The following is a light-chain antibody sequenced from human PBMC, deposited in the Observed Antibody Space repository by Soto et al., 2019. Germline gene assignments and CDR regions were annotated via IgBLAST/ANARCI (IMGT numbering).Light chain of an antibody. Sequence: DIQMTQSPSSLSASVGDGVTITCRASLPISNYLALYQQKPGKIPNLLLYAASTLQAGVPSRFSGSGSGTDFTLTISSLQPEDVAAYYCQKYNSAPLTFGGGTKVDIK. CDR3: QKYNSAPLT. J-gene: IGKJ4*01. CDR2: AAS. V-gene: IGKV1-27*01. CDR1: LPISNY.